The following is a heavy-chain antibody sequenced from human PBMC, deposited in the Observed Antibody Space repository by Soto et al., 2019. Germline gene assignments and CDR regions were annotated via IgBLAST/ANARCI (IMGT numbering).Heavy chain of an antibody. V-gene: IGHV1-69*13. CDR1: GGTVSSYA. CDR3: ARDLGDGYNFRFDP. D-gene: IGHD5-12*01. CDR2: IIPIFGTA. J-gene: IGHJ5*02. Sequence: VKVSCKGSGGTVSSYAISWVGQATGQGLEWMGGIIPIFGTANYAQKFQGRVTITADESTSTAYMELSSLRSEDTAVYYCARDLGDGYNFRFDPWGQGTLVTVSS.